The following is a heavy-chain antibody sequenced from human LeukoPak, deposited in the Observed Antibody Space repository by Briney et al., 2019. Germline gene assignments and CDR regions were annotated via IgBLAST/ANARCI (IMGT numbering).Heavy chain of an antibody. V-gene: IGHV3-15*07. Sequence: GGSLRLSCAASGFNVNNAWMSWVRQAPGKGLEWVGRIRSKIDGGATDYAAPVKGRFTISRDDSKNTLYLQMNSLKTEDTAVYYCTTDHRGPIGLVTLNWGQGTLVTVSS. CDR1: GFNVNNAW. D-gene: IGHD3/OR15-3a*01. J-gene: IGHJ4*02. CDR3: TTDHRGPIGLVTLN. CDR2: IRSKIDGGAT.